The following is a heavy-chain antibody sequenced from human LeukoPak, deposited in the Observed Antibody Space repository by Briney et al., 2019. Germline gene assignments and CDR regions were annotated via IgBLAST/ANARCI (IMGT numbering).Heavy chain of an antibody. J-gene: IGHJ3*01. CDR3: ARKGNAFDF. D-gene: IGHD3-10*01. Sequence: GGSLRLSCAASGFTFSDYSMNWVRQAPGKGLEWVSYISSSGSTIDYVDSVKGRFTVSRDNAKNSLYLQMNSLRAGDTAMYYCARKGNAFDFWGQGTMVTVS. CDR1: GFTFSDYS. V-gene: IGHV3-48*04. CDR2: ISSSGSTI.